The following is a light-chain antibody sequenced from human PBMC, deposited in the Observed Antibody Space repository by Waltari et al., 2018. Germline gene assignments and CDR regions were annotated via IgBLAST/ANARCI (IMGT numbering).Light chain of an antibody. J-gene: IGKJ1*01. CDR2: AAS. CDR1: QTISSY. Sequence: DIQMTQSPSSLSASVGDRVTITCRASQTISSYLNWYQQKPGKAPNLLIYAASSLESGVPSRFSGSGSGREFTLIITSLQPEDFATYYCQQSYSFTRTFGQGTKVEIK. V-gene: IGKV1-39*01. CDR3: QQSYSFTRT.